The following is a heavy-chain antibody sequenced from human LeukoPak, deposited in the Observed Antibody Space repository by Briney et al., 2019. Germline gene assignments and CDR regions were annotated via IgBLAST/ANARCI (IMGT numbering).Heavy chain of an antibody. J-gene: IGHJ5*02. CDR1: GGSFSGYY. D-gene: IGHD3-10*01. Sequence: SETLSLTCAVYGGSFSGYYWSWIRQPPGRGLEWIGDSNHSGSTNYNPSLKSRVTISVHTSKNQFSLKLSSVTAADTAVYYCARGRASTIWFGELFRWFDPWGQGTLVTVSS. V-gene: IGHV4-34*01. CDR2: SNHSGST. CDR3: ARGRASTIWFGELFRWFDP.